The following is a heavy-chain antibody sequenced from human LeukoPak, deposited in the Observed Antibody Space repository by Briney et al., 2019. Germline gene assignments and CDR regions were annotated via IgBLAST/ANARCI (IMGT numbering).Heavy chain of an antibody. CDR3: AKYLTLVYYGSGSFDY. V-gene: IGHV3-30*18. CDR1: RFTLSSYA. CDR2: ISYDGSNK. J-gene: IGHJ4*02. Sequence: PGGSLRLSCAASRFTLSSYAMHSVPRAPRKGLGWGAVISYDGSNKYYADSVKGRFTISRDNSKTTLYLQMNSLRAEDTAVYYCAKYLTLVYYGSGSFDYWGQGTLVTVSS. D-gene: IGHD3-10*01.